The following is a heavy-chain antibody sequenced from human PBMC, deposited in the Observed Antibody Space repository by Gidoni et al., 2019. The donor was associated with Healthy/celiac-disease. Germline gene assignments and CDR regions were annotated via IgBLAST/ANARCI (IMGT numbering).Heavy chain of an antibody. V-gene: IGHV1-69*01. CDR2: IIPICGTA. Sequence: QVQLVQSGAEVKKPGSSVKVSCKASGGTFSRYAISWVRQAPGQGLEWMGGIIPICGTANYAQKFQGRVTITADESTSTAYMELSSLRSEDTAVYYCARDCSWALRSDAFDIWGQGTMVTVSS. CDR3: ARDCSWALRSDAFDI. J-gene: IGHJ3*02. D-gene: IGHD4-17*01. CDR1: GGTFSRYA.